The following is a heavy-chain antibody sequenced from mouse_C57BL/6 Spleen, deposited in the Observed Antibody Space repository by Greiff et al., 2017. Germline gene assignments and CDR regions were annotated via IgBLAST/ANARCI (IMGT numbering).Heavy chain of an antibody. CDR2: ILPGSGST. CDR1: GYTFTGYW. Sequence: QVQLQQSGAELMKPGASVKLSCKATGYTFTGYWIEWVKQRPGHGLEWIGEILPGSGSTNYNEKFKGKATFTADTSSNTVYMQLSSLTTEDSAIYYCARSPIYYGTGYYFDYWGQGTTLTVSS. V-gene: IGHV1-9*01. D-gene: IGHD1-1*01. J-gene: IGHJ2*01. CDR3: ARSPIYYGTGYYFDY.